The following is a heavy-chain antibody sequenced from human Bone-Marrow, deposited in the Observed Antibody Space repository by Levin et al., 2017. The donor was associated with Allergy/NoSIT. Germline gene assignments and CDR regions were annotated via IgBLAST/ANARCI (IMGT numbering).Heavy chain of an antibody. J-gene: IGHJ5*02. Sequence: GSLRLSCAVYGGSLSANYWNWIRQSPEKGLEWIGDVNYGGRTNYNPSLKSRVTISVDTSKNQFSLKLSSVTAADTAVYYCARRLLTGRSRFDPWGQGTLVTVSS. V-gene: IGHV4-34*01. CDR2: VNYGGRT. D-gene: IGHD3-9*01. CDR3: ARRLLTGRSRFDP. CDR1: GGSLSANY.